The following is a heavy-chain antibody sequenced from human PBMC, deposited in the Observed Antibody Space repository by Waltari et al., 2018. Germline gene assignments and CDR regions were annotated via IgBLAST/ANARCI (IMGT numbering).Heavy chain of an antibody. D-gene: IGHD2-15*01. CDR1: GGSISSYY. V-gene: IGHV4-59*01. Sequence: QVQLQESGPGLVKPSETLSLTCTVSGGSISSYYWSWIRKPPGKGLEWIGYIYYSGSTNYNPSLKSRDTISVDTSKNQFSLKLSSVTAADTAVYYCARTGGYCSGGSCYSDAFDIWGQGTMVTVSS. J-gene: IGHJ3*02. CDR3: ARTGGYCSGGSCYSDAFDI. CDR2: IYYSGST.